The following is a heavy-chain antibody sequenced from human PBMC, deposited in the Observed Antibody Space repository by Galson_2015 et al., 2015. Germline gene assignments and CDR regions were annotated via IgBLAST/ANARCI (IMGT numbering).Heavy chain of an antibody. CDR3: ARMKRITIFGVVPDGMDV. V-gene: IGHV4-59*01. Sequence: SETLSLTCTVSGGSISSYYWSWIRQPPGKGLEWIGYIYYSGSTNYNPSLKSRVTISVDTSKNQFSLKLSSVTAADTAVYYCARMKRITIFGVVPDGMDVWGQGTTVTVSS. CDR1: GGSISSYY. D-gene: IGHD3-3*01. CDR2: IYYSGST. J-gene: IGHJ6*02.